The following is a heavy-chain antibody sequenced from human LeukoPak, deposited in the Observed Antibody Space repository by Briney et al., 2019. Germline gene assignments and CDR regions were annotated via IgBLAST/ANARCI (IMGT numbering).Heavy chain of an antibody. V-gene: IGHV3-21*01. Sequence: GGSLRLSCAASGFTFNNYNMNWVRQAPGKALEWVSSITSSGTYIFYADSVKGRFTISRDNAKNSLYLQMNSLRAEDTAVYYCARDVGSGPSAWFDLWGQGTLVTVSS. CDR2: ITSSGTYI. CDR1: GFTFNNYN. J-gene: IGHJ5*02. D-gene: IGHD6-19*01. CDR3: ARDVGSGPSAWFDL.